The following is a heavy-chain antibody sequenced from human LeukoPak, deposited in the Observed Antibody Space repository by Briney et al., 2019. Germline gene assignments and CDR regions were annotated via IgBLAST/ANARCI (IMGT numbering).Heavy chain of an antibody. CDR2: IYSGGTT. V-gene: IGHV3-66*02. D-gene: IGHD1-26*01. CDR1: GFTVSPNY. Sequence: GGSLRLSCAASGFTVSPNYMIWLRQAPGRGLEWVSIIYSGGTTYYADSVKGRFPISRDNSKNTLYLQMNSLRAEDTAVYYCARDGVGGSLDYLDYWGQGTLVTVSS. J-gene: IGHJ4*02. CDR3: ARDGVGGSLDYLDY.